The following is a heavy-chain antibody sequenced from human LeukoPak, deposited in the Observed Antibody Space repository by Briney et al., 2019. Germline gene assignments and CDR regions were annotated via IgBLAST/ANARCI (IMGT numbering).Heavy chain of an antibody. CDR2: INHSGST. D-gene: IGHD6-13*01. Sequence: SEALSPTCAVYGGSFSGYYWRWIRQPPGKGLEWIGEINHSGSTNYNPSLKSRVTISVDTSKNQFSLKLSSVTAADTAVYYCARGSRWTAFDIWGQGTMVTVSS. V-gene: IGHV4-34*01. J-gene: IGHJ3*02. CDR1: GGSFSGYY. CDR3: ARGSRWTAFDI.